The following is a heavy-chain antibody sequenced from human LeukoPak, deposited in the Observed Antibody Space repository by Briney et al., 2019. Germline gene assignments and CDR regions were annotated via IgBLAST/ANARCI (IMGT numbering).Heavy chain of an antibody. Sequence: ASVKVSCKASGYTFTSYDISWVREAPGQGLEWMGWISAYNGNTNYAQKLQGRVTMTTDTSTSTAYMELRSLRSDDTAVYYCAREGIAVAGPPFDYWGQGTLVTVSS. D-gene: IGHD6-19*01. J-gene: IGHJ4*02. CDR3: AREGIAVAGPPFDY. CDR2: ISAYNGNT. CDR1: GYTFTSYD. V-gene: IGHV1-18*01.